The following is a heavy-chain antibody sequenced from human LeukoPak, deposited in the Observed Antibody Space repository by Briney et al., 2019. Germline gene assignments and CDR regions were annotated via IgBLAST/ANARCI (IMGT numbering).Heavy chain of an antibody. J-gene: IGHJ4*02. CDR1: GGSISSYY. V-gene: IGHV4-59*01. Sequence: SETLSLTCTVSGGSISSYYWSWIRQPPGKGLEWIGYIYYSGSTNYNPSLKSRVTISVDTSKNRFSLKLSSVTAADTAVYYCARVGIAAAHFDYWGQGTLVTVSS. CDR2: IYYSGST. CDR3: ARVGIAAAHFDY. D-gene: IGHD6-13*01.